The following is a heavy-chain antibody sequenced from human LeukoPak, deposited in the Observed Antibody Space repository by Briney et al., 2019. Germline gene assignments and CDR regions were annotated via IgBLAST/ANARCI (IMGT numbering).Heavy chain of an antibody. CDR2: INPNSGGT. D-gene: IGHD6-6*01. Sequence: ASVKVSCKASGYTFTGYYMHWVRQAPGQGLEWMGWINPNSGGTNYAQKFQGRVTMTRDTSISTAYMELSRLRSDDTAVYYCAREDRIAARPGYYYYMDVWGQGTLVTVSS. CDR1: GYTFTGYY. CDR3: AREDRIAARPGYYYYMDV. J-gene: IGHJ6*03. V-gene: IGHV1-2*02.